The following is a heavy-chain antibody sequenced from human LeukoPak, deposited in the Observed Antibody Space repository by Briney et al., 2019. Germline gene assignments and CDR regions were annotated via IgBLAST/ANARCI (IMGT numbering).Heavy chain of an antibody. D-gene: IGHD6-19*01. CDR1: GFTFSSYY. J-gene: IGHJ4*02. Sequence: GGSLRLSCAASGFTFSSYYMHWVRQVPGKGLVWVSRINFDGSDTIYADSVKGRFTISRDNAKNSLYLQMNSLRAEDTAVYYCASASSGWYGGSFDYWGQGTLVTVSS. CDR2: INFDGSDT. V-gene: IGHV3-74*01. CDR3: ASASSGWYGGSFDY.